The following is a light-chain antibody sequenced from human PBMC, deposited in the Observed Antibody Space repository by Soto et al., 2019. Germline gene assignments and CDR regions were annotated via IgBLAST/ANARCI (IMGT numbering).Light chain of an antibody. Sequence: QSALTQPRSVSGSPGQSVTISCTGTSSDVGGYNYVSWYQQHPGKAPKLMIYDVSKRPSGVPDRVSGSKSSSTASLTISGLQAEDEADYYCCSNAGSDSYVFGTGTKLTVL. J-gene: IGLJ1*01. CDR3: CSNAGSDSYV. CDR1: SSDVGGYNY. CDR2: DVS. V-gene: IGLV2-11*01.